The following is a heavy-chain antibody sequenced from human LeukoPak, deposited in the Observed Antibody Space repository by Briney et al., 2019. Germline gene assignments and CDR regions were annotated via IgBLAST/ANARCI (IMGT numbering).Heavy chain of an antibody. CDR1: GYTFTSYG. CDR3: ARDLYCSSTSCYNSLDY. J-gene: IGHJ4*02. V-gene: IGHV1-18*01. Sequence: ASVKVSCKASGYTFTSYGISWVRQAPGQGLEWMGWISAYNGNTNYAQKLQGRVTMTTDTSTSTAYMELRSLRPDDTAVYYCARDLYCSSTSCYNSLDYWGQGTLVTVSS. D-gene: IGHD2-2*01. CDR2: ISAYNGNT.